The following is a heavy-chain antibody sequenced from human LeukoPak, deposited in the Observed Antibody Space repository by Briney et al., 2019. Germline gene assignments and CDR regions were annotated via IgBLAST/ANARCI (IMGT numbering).Heavy chain of an antibody. J-gene: IGHJ4*02. CDR3: EEGGCAWYFDS. CDR2: ISNSGDST. V-gene: IGHV3-23*01. D-gene: IGHD1-26*01. CDR1: GFTLCSYA. Sequence: PGGSLRLSCAAPGFTLCSYAMSWGRQAPGKGLEWVSSISNSGDSTYYADSVKGRFTISRDNSKSKLYLQMYSLSAEDTALYYCEEGGCAWYFDSWGPGTLVTVSS.